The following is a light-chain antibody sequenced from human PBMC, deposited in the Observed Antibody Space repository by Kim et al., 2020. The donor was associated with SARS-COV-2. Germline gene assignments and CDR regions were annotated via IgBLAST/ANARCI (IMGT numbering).Light chain of an antibody. CDR3: QQHNNWPIT. CDR2: YAS. V-gene: IGKV3-11*01. Sequence: LSPGERATLSCRASQSVSSYLAWYQQRPGQAPRLLISYASIRATGIPARFSGSGSGTDFTLTISSLEPEDSAVYYCQQHNNWPITFGGGTKVDIK. J-gene: IGKJ4*01. CDR1: QSVSSY.